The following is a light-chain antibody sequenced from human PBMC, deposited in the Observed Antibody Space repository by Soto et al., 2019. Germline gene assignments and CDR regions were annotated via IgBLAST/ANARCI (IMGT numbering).Light chain of an antibody. CDR1: SSDVGIYNL. V-gene: IGLV2-23*01. Sequence: QSVLTQPASVSGSPGQSITISCTGTSSDVGIYNLVSWYQQRPDKAPKLVIYEGTKRPSGVSNRFSGSKSGNTASLTISGLQADDEADYYCCSYAGSITFVFGTGTKVT. CDR2: EGT. CDR3: CSYAGSITFV. J-gene: IGLJ1*01.